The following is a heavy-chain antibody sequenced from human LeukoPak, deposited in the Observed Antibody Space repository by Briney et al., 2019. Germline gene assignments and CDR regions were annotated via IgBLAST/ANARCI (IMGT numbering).Heavy chain of an antibody. Sequence: PSETLSLTCTVSGGSISSSSYYWGWIRQPPGKGLEWIGYIYYSGSTYYNPSLKSRVTVSVDTSKNQFSLKLSSVTAADTAVYYCARVTMVRGVIIKYGMDVWGQGTTVTVSS. CDR2: IYYSGST. J-gene: IGHJ6*02. CDR1: GGSISSSSYY. V-gene: IGHV4-30-4*08. CDR3: ARVTMVRGVIIKYGMDV. D-gene: IGHD3-10*01.